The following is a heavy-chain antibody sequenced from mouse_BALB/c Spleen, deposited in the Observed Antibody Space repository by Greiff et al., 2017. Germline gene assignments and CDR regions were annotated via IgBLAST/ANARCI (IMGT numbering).Heavy chain of an antibody. CDR2: IWSGGST. D-gene: IGHD3-1*01. Sequence: QVQLQQSGPGLVQPSQSLSITCTVSGFSLTSYGVHWVRQSPGKGLEWLGVIWSGGSTDYNAAFISRLSISKDNSKSQVFFKMNSLQANDTAIYYYARNRQLGLAWFAYWGQGTLVTVSA. CDR3: ARNRQLGLAWFAY. CDR1: GFSLTSYG. J-gene: IGHJ3*01. V-gene: IGHV2-2*02.